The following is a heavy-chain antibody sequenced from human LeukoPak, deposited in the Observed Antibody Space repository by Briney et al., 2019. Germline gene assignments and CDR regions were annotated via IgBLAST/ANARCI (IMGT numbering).Heavy chain of an antibody. CDR3: AKSIRPVGYYYGLDV. D-gene: IGHD3-3*02. CDR1: GFTFSGYD. V-gene: IGHV3-23*01. Sequence: GGSLRLSCAASGFTFSGYDMSWVRQAPGKGLEWVSSISGSGGSTNYADSVQGRFTISRDNSKNTLYLQVNSLRAEDTAVYYCAKSIRPVGYYYGLDVWGQGTTVTVSS. CDR2: ISGSGGST. J-gene: IGHJ6*02.